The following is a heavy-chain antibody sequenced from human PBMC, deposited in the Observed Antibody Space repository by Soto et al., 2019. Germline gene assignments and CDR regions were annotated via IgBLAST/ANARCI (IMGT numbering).Heavy chain of an antibody. Sequence: QVQLVESGGGVVQPGRSLRLSCAASGFTFSSYGMHWVRQAPGKGLEWVAVIWYDGSNKYYADSVKGRFTTSRDNSKNTLYLQMNSLRAEDTAVYYCARVSSSWDSYYYYYMDVWGKGTTVTVSS. CDR3: ARVSSSWDSYYYYYMDV. D-gene: IGHD6-13*01. CDR2: IWYDGSNK. V-gene: IGHV3-33*01. J-gene: IGHJ6*03. CDR1: GFTFSSYG.